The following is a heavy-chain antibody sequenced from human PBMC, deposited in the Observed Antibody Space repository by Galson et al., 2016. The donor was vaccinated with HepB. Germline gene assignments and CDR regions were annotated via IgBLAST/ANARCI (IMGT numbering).Heavy chain of an antibody. J-gene: IGHJ4*02. CDR3: ATSHGGASKRY. CDR2: SKNRANSYTT. Sequence: SLRLSCAASGFIFSDHYMGWVRQAPGKGLEWVGRSKNRANSYTTEYAASVKGRFTISRDHSKNSLYLQMNGLKAADTAVYYCATSHGGASKRYWGQGTLVTVSS. D-gene: IGHD3-16*01. V-gene: IGHV3-72*01. CDR1: GFIFSDHY.